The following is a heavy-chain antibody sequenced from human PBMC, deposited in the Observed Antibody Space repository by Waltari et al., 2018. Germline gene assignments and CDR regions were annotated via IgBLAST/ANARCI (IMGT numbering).Heavy chain of an antibody. CDR1: GGSFRGYY. CDR3: VRLEDCSGPGGNCYSGDSFALDV. Sequence: QVQLQQWGAGQLQPSESLSLTCAVYGGSFRGYYLGWIRQPPGHGLEWCGEINHNGNRNYNPSLRSRITMLVDTSRSQFSLKVNSVTAADTAVYYCVRLEDCSGPGGNCYSGDSFALDVWGQGTTVTVSS. D-gene: IGHD2-15*01. V-gene: IGHV4-34*02. CDR2: INHNGNR. J-gene: IGHJ6*02.